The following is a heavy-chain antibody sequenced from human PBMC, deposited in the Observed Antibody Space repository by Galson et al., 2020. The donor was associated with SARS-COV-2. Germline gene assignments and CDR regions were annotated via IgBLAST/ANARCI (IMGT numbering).Heavy chain of an antibody. Sequence: SLKISCAASGFTFDDFAMHWVRQSPGKGLEWVSSINWNSDTIVYADSVKGRFTVSRDNAENSLYLQMNSLKIEDTALYYCAKGYCTGSSCVPLDVWGQGTTVTVS. CDR3: AKGYCTGSSCVPLDV. D-gene: IGHD2-15*01. CDR1: GFTFDDFA. V-gene: IGHV3-9*01. J-gene: IGHJ6*02. CDR2: INWNSDTI.